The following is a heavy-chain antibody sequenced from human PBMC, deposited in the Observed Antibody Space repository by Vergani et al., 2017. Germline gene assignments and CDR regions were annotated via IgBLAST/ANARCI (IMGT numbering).Heavy chain of an antibody. CDR2: IRYDGTKR. V-gene: IGHV3-30*02. CDR1: GLTFSSHG. J-gene: IGHJ1*01. D-gene: IGHD3-22*01. Sequence: QVQLVESGGGVVQPGGSLRLSCAASGLTFSSHGMHWVRQAPGKGLEWVAFIRYDGTKRFYGDSVKGRFTISRDNSQTTVFLQMNSLRADDSAVYYCTKAGQYDSDNFHDSWGQGALVTVAS. CDR3: TKAGQYDSDNFHDS.